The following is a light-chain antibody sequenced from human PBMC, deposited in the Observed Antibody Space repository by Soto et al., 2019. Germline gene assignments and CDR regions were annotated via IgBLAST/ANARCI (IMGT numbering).Light chain of an antibody. V-gene: IGKV1-5*03. CDR1: QSISSW. Sequence: DIQMTQSPSTLSASVGDRVTITCRASQSISSWLAWYQQKPGKAPKLLIYKASSLESGAPSRFSGSGSGTEFTLTISSLQPDDFATYYCQQYNSYSPLWTFGQGTKVDIK. CDR3: QQYNSYSPLWT. J-gene: IGKJ1*01. CDR2: KAS.